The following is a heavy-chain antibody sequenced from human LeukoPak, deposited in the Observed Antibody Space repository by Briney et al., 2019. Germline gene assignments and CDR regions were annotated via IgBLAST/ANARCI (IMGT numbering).Heavy chain of an antibody. V-gene: IGHV4-4*07. CDR3: ARYQISSSWINWFDP. CDR1: GGSISSYY. CDR2: IYTSGST. Sequence: SETLSLTCTVSGGSISSYYWSWIRQPAGKGLEWIGRIYTSGSTNYNTSLKSRVTMSVDTSKTQFSLKLSSVTAADTAVYYCARYQISSSWINWFDPWGQGTLVTVSS. D-gene: IGHD6-13*01. J-gene: IGHJ5*02.